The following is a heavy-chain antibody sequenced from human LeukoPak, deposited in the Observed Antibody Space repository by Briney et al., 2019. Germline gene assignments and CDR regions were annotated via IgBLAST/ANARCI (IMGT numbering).Heavy chain of an antibody. CDR2: INPYSGGT. J-gene: IGHJ4*02. CDR3: APDLYCSNTSGLFDY. V-gene: IGHV1-2*02. Sequence: ASVKVSCKASGYTFTVYYMHWGRQAPAQGLEWMGWINPYSGGTNYAQTFQGRVTMIRDTSISIAYMELSSLSSADTAVYYCAPDLYCSNTSGLFDYWGQGTLVTVSS. CDR1: GYTFTVYY. D-gene: IGHD2-2*01.